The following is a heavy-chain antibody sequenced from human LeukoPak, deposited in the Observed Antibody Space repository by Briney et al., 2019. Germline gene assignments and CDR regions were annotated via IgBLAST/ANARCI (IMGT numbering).Heavy chain of an antibody. CDR3: ARDQSGTVHYGMDV. Sequence: GASVKVSCKASGGTFSSYTISWVRQAPGQGLEWMGGIIPIFGTANYAQKFQGRVTITADESTSTAYMELSSLRSEDTAVYYCARDQSGTVHYGMDVWGKGTTVTVSS. J-gene: IGHJ6*04. CDR1: GGTFSSYT. D-gene: IGHD1-1*01. CDR2: IIPIFGTA. V-gene: IGHV1-69*13.